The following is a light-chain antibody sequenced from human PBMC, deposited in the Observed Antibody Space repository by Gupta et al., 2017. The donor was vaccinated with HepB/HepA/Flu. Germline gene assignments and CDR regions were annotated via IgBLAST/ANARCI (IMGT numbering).Light chain of an antibody. V-gene: IGLV3-19*01. J-gene: IGLJ1*01. Sequence: SSELTQDPAVSVALGQTVRITCQGDSLRNFYASRYQQKPGQAPVLGIYGKNNRPSGIPDRFSGSTSGNTAALTITGAQAADEADYYCNSRDNRGNNNYVFGTGTKVTVL. CDR2: GKN. CDR3: NSRDNRGNNNYV. CDR1: SLRNFY.